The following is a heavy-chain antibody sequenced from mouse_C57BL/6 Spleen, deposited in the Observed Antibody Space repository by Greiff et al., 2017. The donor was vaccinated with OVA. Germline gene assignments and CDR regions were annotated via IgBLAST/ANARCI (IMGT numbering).Heavy chain of an antibody. V-gene: IGHV5-9-1*02. CDR2: ISSGGDYI. CDR3: TRDESTYAMDY. CDR1: GFTFSSYA. J-gene: IGHJ4*01. Sequence: EAKLMESGEGLVKPGGSLKLSCAASGFTFSSYAMSWVRQTPEKRLEWVAYISSGGDYIYYADTVKGRFTISRDNARNTLYLQMSSLKSEDTAMYYCTRDESTYAMDYWGQGTSVTVSS.